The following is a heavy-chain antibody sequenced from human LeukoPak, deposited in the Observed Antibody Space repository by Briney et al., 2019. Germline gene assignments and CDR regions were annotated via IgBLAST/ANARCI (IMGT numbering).Heavy chain of an antibody. Sequence: GSLRLSCTASGFTFGDYAMNWVRQAPGKGLEWVGFIRSRAYGATTEYAASVKGRFTISRDDSKTIAYLQMSSLKTEDTAVYYCTRGDYGRRYNWFDPWGQGTLVTVCS. CDR2: IRSRAYGATT. CDR3: TRGDYGRRYNWFDP. CDR1: GFTFGDYA. V-gene: IGHV3-49*04. J-gene: IGHJ5*02. D-gene: IGHD4-17*01.